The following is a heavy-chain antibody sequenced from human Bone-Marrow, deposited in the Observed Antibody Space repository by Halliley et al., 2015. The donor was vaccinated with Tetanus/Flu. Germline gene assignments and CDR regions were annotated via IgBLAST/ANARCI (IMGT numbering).Heavy chain of an antibody. Sequence: WVGRMKTKGEGGPTNYAAPVTGSFTPARDESKNTLYLEMNSLKTEDTAVYYCPTDMGNGRYGTHWGQGTQVPLSS. CDR2: MKTKGEGGPT. D-gene: IGHD1-26*01. J-gene: IGHJ4*02. CDR3: PTDMGNGRYGTH. V-gene: IGHV3-15*06.